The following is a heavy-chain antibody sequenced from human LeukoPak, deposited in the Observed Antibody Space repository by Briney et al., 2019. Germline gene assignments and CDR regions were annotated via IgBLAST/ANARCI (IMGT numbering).Heavy chain of an antibody. V-gene: IGHV4-59*01. Sequence: SETLSLTCTVSGGSISSYYWSWIRQPPGKGLEWIGYIYYSGSTNYNPSLKSRVTISVDTSKNQFSLKLSSVTAADTVVYYCARESPYDFWSGYYETDAFDIWGQGTMVTVSS. CDR1: GGSISSYY. D-gene: IGHD3-3*01. J-gene: IGHJ3*02. CDR2: IYYSGST. CDR3: ARESPYDFWSGYYETDAFDI.